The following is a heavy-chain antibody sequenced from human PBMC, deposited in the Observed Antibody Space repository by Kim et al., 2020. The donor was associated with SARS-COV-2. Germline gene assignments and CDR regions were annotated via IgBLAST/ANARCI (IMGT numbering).Heavy chain of an antibody. CDR3: ARDPRPEWGVYYFDY. V-gene: IGHV3-21*01. Sequence: DSVKGRFTISRDNAKNSLYLQMNSLRAEDTAVYYCARDPRPEWGVYYFDYWGQGTLVTVSS. D-gene: IGHD1-26*01. J-gene: IGHJ4*02.